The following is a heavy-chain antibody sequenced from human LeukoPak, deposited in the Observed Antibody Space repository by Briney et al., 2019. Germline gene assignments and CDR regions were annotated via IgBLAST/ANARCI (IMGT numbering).Heavy chain of an antibody. CDR2: ISSSSSYI. D-gene: IGHD6-13*01. Sequence: GGSLRLSCAASGFTFSSYSMNWVRQAPGKGLEWVSSISSSSSYIYYADSVKGRFTISRDNAKNSLYLQMNSLRAEDTAVYYCARGKVGSSWYGNHWGQGTPVTVSS. CDR1: GFTFSSYS. V-gene: IGHV3-21*01. CDR3: ARGKVGSSWYGNH. J-gene: IGHJ5*02.